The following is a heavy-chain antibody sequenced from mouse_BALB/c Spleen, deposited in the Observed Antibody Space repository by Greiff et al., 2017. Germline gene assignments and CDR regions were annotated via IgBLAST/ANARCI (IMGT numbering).Heavy chain of an antibody. CDR2: IWSGGST. D-gene: IGHD2-10*02. Sequence: QVQLKQSGPGLVQPSQSLSITCTVSGFSLTSYGVHWVRQSPGKGLEWLGVIWSGGSTDYNAAFISRLSISKDNSKSQVFFKMNSLQANDTAIYYCARGYGNYFAYWGQGTLVTVSA. J-gene: IGHJ3*01. V-gene: IGHV2-2*02. CDR1: GFSLTSYG. CDR3: ARGYGNYFAY.